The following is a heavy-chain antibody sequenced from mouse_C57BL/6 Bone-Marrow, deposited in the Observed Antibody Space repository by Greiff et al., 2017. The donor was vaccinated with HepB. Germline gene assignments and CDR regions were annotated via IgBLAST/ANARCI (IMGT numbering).Heavy chain of an antibody. J-gene: IGHJ3*01. Sequence: QVQLQQPGAELVKPGASVKMSCKASGYTFTSYWITWVKQRPGQGLEWIGDIYPGSGSTNYNEKFKSKATLTVDTSSSTAYMQLSSLTSEDSAVYYCAREGIYYDYRFAYWGQGTLVTVSA. V-gene: IGHV1-55*01. D-gene: IGHD2-4*01. CDR3: AREGIYYDYRFAY. CDR1: GYTFTSYW. CDR2: IYPGSGST.